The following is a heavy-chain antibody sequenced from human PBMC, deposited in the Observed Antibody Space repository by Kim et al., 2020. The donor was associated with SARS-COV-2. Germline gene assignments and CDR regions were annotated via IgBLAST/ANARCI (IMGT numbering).Heavy chain of an antibody. CDR3: ARKRADSSGFIDS. J-gene: IGHJ4*02. CDR1: GAAIDDYY. CDR2: IHHNGNS. D-gene: IGHD3-22*01. V-gene: IGHV4-59*01. Sequence: SETLSLTCAVSGAAIDDYYWSWIRQAPVKGLEWIGYIHHNGNSNSNPSLESRVTISLDTSRNQFSLKLTYVTAADSAVYFCARKRADSSGFIDSWGQGT.